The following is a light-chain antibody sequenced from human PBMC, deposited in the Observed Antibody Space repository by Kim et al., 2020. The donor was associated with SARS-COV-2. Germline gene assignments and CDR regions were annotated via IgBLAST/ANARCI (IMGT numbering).Light chain of an antibody. CDR3: SSYTTSTTVV. Sequence: QSALTQPPSVYGSPGQSVTISCTGTSSDVGYYNRVSWYQQPPGTAPKLMIYEVINRPSGVPDRFSGSKSGYTASLTISGLQAEDEADYYCSSYTTSTTVVFGGGTQLTVL. CDR2: EVI. J-gene: IGLJ2*01. CDR1: SSDVGYYNR. V-gene: IGLV2-18*02.